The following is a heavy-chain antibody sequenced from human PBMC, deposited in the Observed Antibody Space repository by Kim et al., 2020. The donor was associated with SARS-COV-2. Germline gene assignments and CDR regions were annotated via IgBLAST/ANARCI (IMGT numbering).Heavy chain of an antibody. CDR3: ARGGGYCSSTSCSIYYYYYYMDV. CDR1: GYTFTNYD. CDR2: MNPNSGNT. J-gene: IGHJ6*03. Sequence: ASVKVSCKASGYTFTNYDINWVRQATGQGLEWMGWMNPNSGNTGYAQKFQGRVTMTRNTSISTAYMELSSLRSEDTAVYYCARGGGYCSSTSCSIYYYYYYMDVWGKGTTVTVSS. V-gene: IGHV1-8*01. D-gene: IGHD2-2*01.